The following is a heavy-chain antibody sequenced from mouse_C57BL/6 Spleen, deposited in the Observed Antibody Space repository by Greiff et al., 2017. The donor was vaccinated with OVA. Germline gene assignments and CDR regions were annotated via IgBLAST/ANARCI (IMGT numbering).Heavy chain of an antibody. CDR1: GYTFTDYY. Sequence: EVKLQQSGPELVKPWASVKISCKASGYTFTDYYMNWVKQSHGKSLEWIGDINPNNGGTSYNQKFKGKATLTVDKSSSTAYMELRSLTSEDSAVYYCARYYYGSTLGFAYWGQGTLVTVSA. J-gene: IGHJ3*01. V-gene: IGHV1-26*01. CDR2: INPNNGGT. CDR3: ARYYYGSTLGFAY. D-gene: IGHD1-1*01.